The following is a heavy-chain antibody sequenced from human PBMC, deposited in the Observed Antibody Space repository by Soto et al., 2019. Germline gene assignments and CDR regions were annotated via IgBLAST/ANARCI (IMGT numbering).Heavy chain of an antibody. D-gene: IGHD3-16*01. V-gene: IGHV4-4*02. CDR1: GGSISSSNW. Sequence: SETLSLTCAVSGGSISSSNWWSWVRQPPGKGLEWIGESYHSGSTNYNPSLKSRVTISVDKSKNQFSLKLSSVTAADTAVYYCARVLKGIAPERGLYYFDYWGQGTLVTVSS. CDR2: SYHSGST. J-gene: IGHJ4*02. CDR3: ARVLKGIAPERGLYYFDY.